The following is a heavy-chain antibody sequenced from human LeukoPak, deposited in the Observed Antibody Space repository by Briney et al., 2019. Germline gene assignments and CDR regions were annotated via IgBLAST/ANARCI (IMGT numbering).Heavy chain of an antibody. D-gene: IGHD3-10*01. Sequence: ASVKVSCKASGYTFTSYYMHWVRQAPGQGLEWMGIINPSGGSTSYAQKFQGRVTMTRDTSTSTVYMELSSLRSEDTAVYYCARGLYYYGSGSYTPGYWGQGTLVTVSS. J-gene: IGHJ4*02. CDR3: ARGLYYYGSGSYTPGY. CDR1: GYTFTSYY. CDR2: INPSGGST. V-gene: IGHV1-46*01.